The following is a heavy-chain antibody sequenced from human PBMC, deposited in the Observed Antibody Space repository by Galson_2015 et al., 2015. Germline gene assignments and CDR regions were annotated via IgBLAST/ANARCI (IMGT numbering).Heavy chain of an antibody. CDR1: GFTFSNYG. J-gene: IGHJ4*02. CDR3: ARDGGSWDFDY. V-gene: IGHV3-33*01. Sequence: SLRLSCAASGFTFSNYGMHWVRQAPGKGLEWVAVIWYDGSNKYYADSVKGRFTISRDNSKNTLYLQMNSLRAEDTAVYYCARDGGSWDFDYWGQGTLVTVSS. CDR2: IWYDGSNK. D-gene: IGHD2-15*01.